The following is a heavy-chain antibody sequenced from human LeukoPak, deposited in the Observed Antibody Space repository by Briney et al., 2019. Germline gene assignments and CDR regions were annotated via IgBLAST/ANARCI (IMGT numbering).Heavy chain of an antibody. D-gene: IGHD1-26*01. CDR2: MNPNSGNT. CDR3: ARPNGYSGDHAGFDY. J-gene: IGHJ4*02. V-gene: IGHV1-8*03. CDR1: GYTFTSYG. Sequence: ASVKVSCKTSGYTFTSYGINWVRQATGQGLEWMGWMNPNSGNTGYAQKFQGRVTITRNTSISTAYMELSSLRSEDTAVYYCARPNGYSGDHAGFDYWGQGTLVTVSS.